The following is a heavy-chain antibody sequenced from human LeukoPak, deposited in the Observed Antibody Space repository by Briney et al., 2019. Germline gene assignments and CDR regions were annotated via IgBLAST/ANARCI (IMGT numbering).Heavy chain of an antibody. CDR1: GFTFSSYG. CDR3: AKDDGSGYYPQPGDY. CDR2: ISYDGSNK. Sequence: GGSLRLSCAASGFTFSSYGMHWVRQAPGKGLEWVAVISYDGSNKYYADSVKGRFTISRDNSKNTLYLQMNSLRAEDTAVYYCAKDDGSGYYPQPGDYWGQGTLVTVSS. D-gene: IGHD3-22*01. J-gene: IGHJ4*02. V-gene: IGHV3-30*18.